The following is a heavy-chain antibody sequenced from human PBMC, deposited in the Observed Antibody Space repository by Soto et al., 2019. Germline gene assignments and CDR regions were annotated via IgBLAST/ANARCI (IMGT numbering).Heavy chain of an antibody. J-gene: IGHJ4*02. V-gene: IGHV3-7*01. D-gene: IGHD3-16*01. CDR1: GFTFSSYW. CDR2: IKQDGSEK. CDR3: ARAKRSWGWGEFY. Sequence: EVQLVESGGGLVQPGGSLRLSCAASGFTFSSYWMSWVRQAPGKGLEWVANIKQDGSEKYYVDSVKGRFTISRDNAKNSLYLQMNSLRAEDTAVYYCARAKRSWGWGEFYWGQGTLVTVSS.